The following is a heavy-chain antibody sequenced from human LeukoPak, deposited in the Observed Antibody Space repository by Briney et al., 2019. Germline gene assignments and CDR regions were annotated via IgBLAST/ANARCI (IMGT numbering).Heavy chain of an antibody. V-gene: IGHV3-53*01. CDR1: GFTGSSNY. J-gene: IGHJ4*02. CDR2: IYSGGST. Sequence: PGGSLRLFCATSGFTGSSNYMSWGRQAPGKGLEWVTVIYSGGSTYYADSVKGRFTISRDNPKNPLYLQMNTLRAEDTAVYYCARGGMSSSWYGRLDYWGQGTLVTVSS. CDR3: ARGGMSSSWYGRLDY. D-gene: IGHD6-13*01.